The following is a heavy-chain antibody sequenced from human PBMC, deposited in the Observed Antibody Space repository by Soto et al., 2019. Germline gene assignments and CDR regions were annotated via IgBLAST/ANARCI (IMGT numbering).Heavy chain of an antibody. D-gene: IGHD6-13*01. CDR3: VRDDGRAAAGPYYHYALDV. CDR1: GFVFSRFG. CDR2: IWYDGNNK. V-gene: IGHV3-33*08. J-gene: IGHJ6*02. Sequence: QVQLVESGGGVVQPGGSLRLACEASGFVFSRFGMHWVRQAPGKGLEWVAVIWYDGNNKYYGDSVKGRFNISSDNSKNKVHLQISRLGLDDTDVYYCVRDDGRAAAGPYYHYALDVWGQGTTVTVSS.